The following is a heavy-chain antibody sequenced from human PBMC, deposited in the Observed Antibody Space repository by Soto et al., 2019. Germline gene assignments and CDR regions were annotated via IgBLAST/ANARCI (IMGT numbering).Heavy chain of an antibody. CDR1: GFAFSNYL. V-gene: IGHV5-51*01. Sequence: PGESLKIYFKTSGFAFSNYLVCWVRQMPVKGFEWMGITYPGDSATKYSPSFQGHVTISSDKSTNTAYLQWSSLRASDTAVYFCARGDVENWFGPCGQGTPVPVSS. J-gene: IGHJ5*02. CDR2: TYPGDSAT. D-gene: IGHD3-10*01. CDR3: ARGDVENWFGP.